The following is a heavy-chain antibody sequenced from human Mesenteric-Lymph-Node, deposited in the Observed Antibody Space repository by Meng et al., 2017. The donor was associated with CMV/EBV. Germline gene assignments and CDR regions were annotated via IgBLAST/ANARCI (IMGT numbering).Heavy chain of an antibody. V-gene: IGHV4-61*01. CDR2: IYYSGST. CDR3: ARDSGDLAT. CDR1: GYSISSGYY. J-gene: IGHJ5*02. D-gene: IGHD7-27*01. Sequence: ESLKISCTVSGYSISSGYYWSWIRQPPGKGLEWIGYIYYSGSTNYNPSLKSRVTISVDRSKNQFSLRLSSMTAADTAVYYCARDSGDLATWGQGTLVTVSS.